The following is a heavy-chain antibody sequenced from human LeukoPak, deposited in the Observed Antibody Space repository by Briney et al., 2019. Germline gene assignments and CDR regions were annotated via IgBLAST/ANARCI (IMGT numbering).Heavy chain of an antibody. D-gene: IGHD3-10*01. CDR3: AGYYGSGSLYGMDV. Sequence: ASVKVSCKASGYTFTGYYMHWVRQAPGQGLEWMGWINPNSGGTNYAQKFQGRVTMTRDTSISTAYMELSRLRSDDTAVYYCAGYYGSGSLYGMDVWGQGTTVTVSS. CDR1: GYTFTGYY. V-gene: IGHV1-2*02. CDR2: INPNSGGT. J-gene: IGHJ6*02.